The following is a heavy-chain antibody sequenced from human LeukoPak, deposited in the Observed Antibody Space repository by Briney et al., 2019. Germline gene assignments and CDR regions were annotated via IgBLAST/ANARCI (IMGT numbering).Heavy chain of an antibody. V-gene: IGHV1-46*01. Sequence: GASVKVSCKASGYTFTSYYMHWVRQAPGQGLEWMGLINPSGGSTSYAQKFQGGVTMTRDTSTSTVYMELSSLRSEDTAVYYCARDVNYYDSSGYLPSGGWGQGTLVTVSS. CDR1: GYTFTSYY. CDR3: ARDVNYYDSSGYLPSGG. CDR2: INPSGGST. J-gene: IGHJ4*02. D-gene: IGHD3-22*01.